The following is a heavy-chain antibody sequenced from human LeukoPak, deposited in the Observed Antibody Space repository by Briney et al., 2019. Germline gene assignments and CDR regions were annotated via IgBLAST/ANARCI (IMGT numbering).Heavy chain of an antibody. D-gene: IGHD3-22*01. J-gene: IGHJ4*02. CDR2: INHSGST. Sequence: SETLSLTCAVYGGSFSGYYWSWIRQPPGKGLEWIGEINHSGSTNYNPSLKSRVTISVDTSKNQFSLKLSSVTAADTAVYYCARGGGKYYYDSSGFDYWGQGTLVTVSS. CDR1: GGSFSGYY. CDR3: ARGGGKYYYDSSGFDY. V-gene: IGHV4-34*01.